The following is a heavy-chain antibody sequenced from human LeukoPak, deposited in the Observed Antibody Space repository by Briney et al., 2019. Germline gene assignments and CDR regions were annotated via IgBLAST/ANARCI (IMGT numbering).Heavy chain of an antibody. V-gene: IGHV5-51*01. D-gene: IGHD3-22*01. Sequence: GESLKISCKGSGYSFTSYWIGWVRQMPGKGLEWMGIIYPGDSDTRYSPSFQGQVTISADKSISTAYLQWSSLKASDTAMYYCARGHGDPITMIVEPRFDYWGQGTLVTVSS. CDR3: ARGHGDPITMIVEPRFDY. CDR1: GYSFTSYW. J-gene: IGHJ4*02. CDR2: IYPGDSDT.